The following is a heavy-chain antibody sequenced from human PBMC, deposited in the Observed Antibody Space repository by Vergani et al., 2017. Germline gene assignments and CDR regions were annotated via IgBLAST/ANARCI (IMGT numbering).Heavy chain of an antibody. V-gene: IGHV3-23*01. CDR2: ISGSGGST. Sequence: EVQLLESGGDLVQPGGSLRLSCAASGFTFSSYAMSWVRQAPGKGLEWVSAISGSGGSTYYADSVKGRFTISRDNSKNTLYLQMNSLRAEDTAVYYRATSGGPDYLMGPWHDYWGQGTLVTVSS. D-gene: IGHD2-15*01. CDR1: GFTFSSYA. CDR3: ATSGGPDYLMGPWHDY. J-gene: IGHJ4*02.